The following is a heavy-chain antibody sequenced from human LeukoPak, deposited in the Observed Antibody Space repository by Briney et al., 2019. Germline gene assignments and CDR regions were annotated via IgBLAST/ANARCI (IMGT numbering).Heavy chain of an antibody. V-gene: IGHV3-66*02. CDR3: ARFQALRGSFRGFDF. D-gene: IGHD1-26*01. J-gene: IGHJ4*02. CDR2: MYSGGNT. Sequence: GGSLRLSCEASGFTVSSTYMNWVRQAPGKGLEWVSIMYSGGNTYYADSVKGRFTISRDSSRNSLYLQMNSLRTEDTALYYCARFQALRGSFRGFDFWGQGTQVTVSP. CDR1: GFTVSSTY.